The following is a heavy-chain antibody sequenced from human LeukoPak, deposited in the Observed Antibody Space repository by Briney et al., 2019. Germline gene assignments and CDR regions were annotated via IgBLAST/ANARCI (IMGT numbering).Heavy chain of an antibody. D-gene: IGHD2-2*01. CDR1: GFTFSSYA. CDR2: ISGSGGST. V-gene: IGHV3-23*01. CDR3: AKDLWMEDIVVVPAATVFDY. J-gene: IGHJ4*02. Sequence: GGSLRLSCAASGFTFSSYAMSWVRHAPGKGLEWVSAISGSGGSTYYADSVKGRFTISRDNSKNTLYLQMNSLRAEDTAVYYCAKDLWMEDIVVVPAATVFDYWGQGTLVTVSS.